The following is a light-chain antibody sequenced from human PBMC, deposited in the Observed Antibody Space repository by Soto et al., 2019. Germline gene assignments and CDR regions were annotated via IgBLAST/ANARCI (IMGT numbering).Light chain of an antibody. CDR2: WAS. V-gene: IGKV4-1*01. Sequence: DIVMTQSPDSLAVSLGERATINCKSSQSVLYSSNNKNYVARYQLKPGQPPRLLIYWASTRESGVPDRFSGSGSGTDFTLTISSLQAEDVAVYYCQQCYSTPRTFGGGTKVEIK. J-gene: IGKJ4*01. CDR1: QSVLYSSNNKNY. CDR3: QQCYSTPRT.